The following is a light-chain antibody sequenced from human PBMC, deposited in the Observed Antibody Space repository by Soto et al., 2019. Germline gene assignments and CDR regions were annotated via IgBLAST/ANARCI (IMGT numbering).Light chain of an antibody. Sequence: QSALTQPASVSGSPGQSITISCTGTSSDVGGYDYVSWYQQHPDKAPKLIVYEVTHRPSGVSNRFSGSKSGNTASLTISGLQAEYEADYYCSSLTSGSTRVFGTGTKLTVL. CDR2: EVT. J-gene: IGLJ1*01. V-gene: IGLV2-14*01. CDR1: SSDVGGYDY. CDR3: SSLTSGSTRV.